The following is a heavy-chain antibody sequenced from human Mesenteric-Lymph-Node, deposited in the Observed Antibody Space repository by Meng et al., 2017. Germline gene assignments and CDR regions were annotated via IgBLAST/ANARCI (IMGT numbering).Heavy chain of an antibody. V-gene: IGHV4-59*08. CDR2: IHYSGST. CDR3: ARHPQFGTTMIEY. Sequence: QGQVPESGPGLVQPSETLSLTCTVSGGSISGYYWSWIRQPPGKELEWIGYIHYSGSTNYKPSLKSRVTISVDTSKNQFSLKLSSVTAADTAVYYCARHPQFGTTMIEYWGQGTLVTVSS. J-gene: IGHJ4*02. D-gene: IGHD1-7*01. CDR1: GGSISGYY.